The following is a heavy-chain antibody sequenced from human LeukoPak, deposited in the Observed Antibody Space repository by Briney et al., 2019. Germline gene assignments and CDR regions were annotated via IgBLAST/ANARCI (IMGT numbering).Heavy chain of an antibody. CDR2: MSIDGNIK. J-gene: IGHJ4*02. V-gene: IGHV3-30*04. CDR1: GFTFNNYV. Sequence: PGGSLRLSCAASGFTFNNYVMHWVRQAPGKGLEWVAVMSIDGNIKLYADSVRGRFTISRDNSRNTLYLQLNSLRAEDTAVYYCARKPFYGSGIGHWGQGTLVTVSS. CDR3: ARKPFYGSGIGH. D-gene: IGHD3-10*01.